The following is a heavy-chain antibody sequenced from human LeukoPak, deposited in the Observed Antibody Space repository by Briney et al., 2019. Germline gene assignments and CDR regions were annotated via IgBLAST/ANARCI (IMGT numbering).Heavy chain of an antibody. Sequence: GGSLRLSCAASGFTLSSYAMHWVRQAPGKGLEWVAVISYDGSNKYYADSVKGRFTISRDNSKNTLYLQMNSLRAEDTAVYYCARDDLDYWGQGTLVTVSS. V-gene: IGHV3-30-3*01. CDR1: GFTLSSYA. CDR2: ISYDGSNK. J-gene: IGHJ4*02. CDR3: ARDDLDY.